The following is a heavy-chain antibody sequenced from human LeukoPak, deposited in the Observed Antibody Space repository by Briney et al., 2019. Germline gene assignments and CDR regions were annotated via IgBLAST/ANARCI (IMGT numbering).Heavy chain of an antibody. V-gene: IGHV3-7*01. CDR2: TKEDGGEK. J-gene: IGHJ4*02. CDR3: ARRSVAGSLDY. D-gene: IGHD6-19*01. Sequence: GGSLRLSCAASGFTFSTYWMSWVRQAPGKGLEWVANTKEDGGEKYYVDSEKGRFTISRDNAENSLYLQMNSLRAEDTAVYYCARRSVAGSLDYWGQGTLVTVSS. CDR1: GFTFSTYW.